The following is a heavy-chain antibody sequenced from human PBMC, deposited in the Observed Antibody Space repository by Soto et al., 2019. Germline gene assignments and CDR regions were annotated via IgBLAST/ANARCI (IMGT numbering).Heavy chain of an antibody. CDR3: AKDPFAYQDTAIATPQFDY. Sequence: PGGSLRLSCAASGFTFSSYGMHWVRQAPGKGLEWVAVISYDGSNKYYADSVKGRFTISRDNSKNTLYLQMNSLRAEDTAVYYCAKDPFAYQDTAIATPQFDYWGQGTLVTVSS. J-gene: IGHJ4*02. CDR2: ISYDGSNK. CDR1: GFTFSSYG. V-gene: IGHV3-30*18. D-gene: IGHD5-18*01.